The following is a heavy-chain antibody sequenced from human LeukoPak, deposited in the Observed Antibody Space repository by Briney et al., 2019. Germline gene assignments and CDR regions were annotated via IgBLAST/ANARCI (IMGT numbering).Heavy chain of an antibody. CDR1: GFTFSSYA. J-gene: IGHJ4*02. CDR2: ISGSGGST. D-gene: IGHD3-16*01. CDR3: VGGVVGNPKPYYFDY. Sequence: GGSLRLSCAASGFTFSSYAMSWVRQAPGKGLEWVSAISGSGGSTYYADSVKGRFTISRDNSKNTLYLQMNSLRAEDTAVYYCVGGVVGNPKPYYFDYWGQGTLVTVSS. V-gene: IGHV3-23*01.